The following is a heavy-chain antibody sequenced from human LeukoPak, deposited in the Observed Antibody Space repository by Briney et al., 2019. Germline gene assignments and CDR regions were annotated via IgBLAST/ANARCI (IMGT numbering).Heavy chain of an antibody. CDR3: ATGYDSSGYYYVPFDY. CDR2: IYYCGST. CDR1: GGSISSGGYY. V-gene: IGHV4-31*03. J-gene: IGHJ4*02. D-gene: IGHD3-22*01. Sequence: SETLSLTCTVSGGSISSGGYYWSWIRQHPGKGLEWIGYIYYCGSTYYNPSLKSRVTISVDTSKNQFSLKLSSVTAADTAVYYCATGYDSSGYYYVPFDYWGQGTLVTVSS.